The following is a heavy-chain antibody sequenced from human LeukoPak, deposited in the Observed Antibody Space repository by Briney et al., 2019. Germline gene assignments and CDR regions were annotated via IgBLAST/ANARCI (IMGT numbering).Heavy chain of an antibody. CDR3: ASTSGITGTTDAFDI. Sequence: GASVKVSCKASGYTFTSYYMHWVRQAPGQGLEWMGIINPSGGSTSYAQKFQGRVTMTEDTSTDTAYMELSRLRSDDTAVYYCASTSGITGTTDAFDIWGQGTMVTVSS. CDR2: INPSGGST. J-gene: IGHJ3*02. V-gene: IGHV1-46*01. D-gene: IGHD1-20*01. CDR1: GYTFTSYY.